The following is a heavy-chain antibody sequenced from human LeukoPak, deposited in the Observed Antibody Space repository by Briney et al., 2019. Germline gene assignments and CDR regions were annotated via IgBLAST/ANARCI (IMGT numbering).Heavy chain of an antibody. J-gene: IGHJ4*02. D-gene: IGHD4-23*01. CDR3: ARGLPTTVVTLFDY. CDR1: GGSISSGDYY. Sequence: SETLSLTCTVSGGSISSGDYYWSWIRQPPGKGLEWIGYIYYSGSTYYNPSLKSRVTISVDTSKNQFSLKLSSVTAADTAVYYCARGLPTTVVTLFDYWGQGTLVTVSS. V-gene: IGHV4-30-4*08. CDR2: IYYSGST.